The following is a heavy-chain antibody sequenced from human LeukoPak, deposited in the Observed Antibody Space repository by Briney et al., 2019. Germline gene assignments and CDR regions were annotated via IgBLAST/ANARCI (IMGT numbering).Heavy chain of an antibody. D-gene: IGHD3-9*01. Sequence: KPSETLSLTCTVSGGSTSSTSYSWGWIRQPPGKGLEWIGSSDYRGSSYYNPSLKSRVTISVDRSKNQFSLKLNSVTAADTAVYYCARHVKLTYYEILTLFDYWGQGTLVTVSS. CDR2: SDYRGSS. CDR1: GGSTSSTSYS. CDR3: ARHVKLTYYEILTLFDY. J-gene: IGHJ4*02. V-gene: IGHV4-39*01.